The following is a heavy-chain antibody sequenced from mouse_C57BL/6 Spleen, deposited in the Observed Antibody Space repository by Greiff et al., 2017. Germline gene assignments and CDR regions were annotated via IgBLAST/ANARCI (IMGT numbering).Heavy chain of an antibody. CDR1: GYTFTSYW. D-gene: IGHD1-1*01. J-gene: IGHJ4*01. CDR3: ARGPVVAKDYAMDY. Sequence: VQLQQPGAELVKPGASVKMSCKASGYTFTSYWITWVKQRPGQGLEWIGDIYPGSGSTNYNEKFKSKATLTVDTSSSTAYMQLSSLTSEDSAVYYCARGPVVAKDYAMDYWGQGTSVTVSS. V-gene: IGHV1-55*01. CDR2: IYPGSGST.